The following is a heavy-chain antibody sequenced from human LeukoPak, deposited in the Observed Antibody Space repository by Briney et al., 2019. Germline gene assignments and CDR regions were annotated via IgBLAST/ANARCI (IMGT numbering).Heavy chain of an antibody. CDR3: ARVSRWSDAFDI. V-gene: IGHV3-7*01. Sequence: GGSLRLSCAASGFTFSGYWMSWVRQAPGKGLEWVANIKQDGSEKYYVDSVKGRFTISRDNAKNSLYLQMNSLRAEDTAVYYCARVSRWSDAFDIWGQGTMVTASS. CDR1: GFTFSGYW. J-gene: IGHJ3*02. CDR2: IKQDGSEK. D-gene: IGHD2-15*01.